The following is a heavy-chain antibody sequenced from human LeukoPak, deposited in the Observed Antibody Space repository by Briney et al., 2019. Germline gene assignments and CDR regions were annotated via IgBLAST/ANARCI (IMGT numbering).Heavy chain of an antibody. CDR3: ARDRHGDTGDWSFDL. J-gene: IGHJ2*01. V-gene: IGHV3-7*01. D-gene: IGHD4-17*01. CDR1: GFAFNTHW. CDR2: MKEDVSEK. Sequence: GGSLRLSCAAFGFAFNTHWMSWVRQAPGKGLEWVANMKEDVSEKYYVGSVKGRFTISRDNAQNSLYLQMNSLRVEDTAVYYCARDRHGDTGDWSFDLWGRGTLVTVSS.